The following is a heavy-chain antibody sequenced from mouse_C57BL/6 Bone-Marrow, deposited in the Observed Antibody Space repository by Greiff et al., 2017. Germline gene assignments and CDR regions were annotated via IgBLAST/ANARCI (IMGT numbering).Heavy chain of an antibody. V-gene: IGHV1-26*01. CDR1: GYTFTDYY. J-gene: IGHJ3*01. Sequence: EVQLQQSGPELVKPGASVKISCKASGYTFTDYYMNWVKQSHGKSLEWIGDINPNNGGTSYNQKFKGKATLTVDKSSSTAYMELRSLTSEGSAVYYCARWGWFLFAYWGQGTLVTVSA. CDR2: INPNNGGT. D-gene: IGHD2-3*01. CDR3: ARWGWFLFAY.